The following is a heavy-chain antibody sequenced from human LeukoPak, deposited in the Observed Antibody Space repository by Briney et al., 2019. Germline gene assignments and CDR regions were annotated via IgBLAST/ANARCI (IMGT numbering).Heavy chain of an antibody. CDR1: GYTFTGYY. CDR3: ARDRAFDI. CDR2: ISAYNGNT. Sequence: ASVKVSCKASGYTFTGYYMHWVRQAPGQGLEWMGWISAYNGNTNYAQKLQGRVTMTTDTSTSTAHMELRSLRSDDTAVYYCARDRAFDIWGQGTMVTVSS. J-gene: IGHJ3*02. V-gene: IGHV1-18*04.